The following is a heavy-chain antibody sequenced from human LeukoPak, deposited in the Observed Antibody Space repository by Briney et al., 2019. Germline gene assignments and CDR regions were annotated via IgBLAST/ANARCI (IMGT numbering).Heavy chain of an antibody. J-gene: IGHJ5*02. CDR1: GYTFTDYY. D-gene: IGHD2-15*01. CDR3: ARAAPRDYAGGSWFFDWFDP. V-gene: IGHV1-2*02. Sequence: ASVKVSCKASGYTFTDYYVHSVRQAPGQGLEWMGWINPSSGGTNSAQQFQGRATMARDTSTSTAYMELSRLTSDDTAMYYCARAAPRDYAGGSWFFDWFDPWGQGTLVTVSS. CDR2: INPSSGGT.